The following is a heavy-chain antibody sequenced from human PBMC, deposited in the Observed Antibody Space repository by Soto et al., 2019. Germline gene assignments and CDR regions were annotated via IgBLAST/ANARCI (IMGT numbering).Heavy chain of an antibody. V-gene: IGHV3-23*01. CDR2: ISGSGGST. J-gene: IGHJ4*02. Sequence: PGGSLRLSCAASGFTFSSYAMSWVRQAPGKGLEWVSAISGSGGSTYYAASVKGRFTISRDNSKKTLYVEMNSIRAEDTAGYDCAKANYDFWRGYYQTYYFDDWGQGTLVTVSS. D-gene: IGHD3-3*01. CDR1: GFTFSSYA. CDR3: AKANYDFWRGYYQTYYFDD.